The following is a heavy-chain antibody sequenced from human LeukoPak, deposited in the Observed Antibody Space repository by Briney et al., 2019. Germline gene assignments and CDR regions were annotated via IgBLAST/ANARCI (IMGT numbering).Heavy chain of an antibody. CDR1: GFTFSSYW. J-gene: IGHJ4*02. D-gene: IGHD3-22*01. CDR3: ARGWYYYDSSGYGNDY. V-gene: IGHV3-7*04. CDR2: IKQDGSDK. Sequence: VGSLRLSCTASGFTFSSYWMSWVRLAPGKGLEWVANIKQDGSDKYYVDSVKGRFTISRDNAKNSLYLQMNSLRAEDTAVYYCARGWYYYDSSGYGNDYWGQGTLVTVSS.